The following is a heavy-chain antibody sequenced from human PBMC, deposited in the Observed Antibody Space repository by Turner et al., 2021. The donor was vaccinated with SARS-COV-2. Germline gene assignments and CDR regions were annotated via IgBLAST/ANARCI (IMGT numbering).Heavy chain of an antibody. D-gene: IGHD3-22*01. V-gene: IGHV4-39*01. CDR3: ARQPYYYDRDEAVDI. J-gene: IGHJ3*02. CDR1: SGSISSSRYY. Sequence: QLQLQESGPGLVKPSETLSLPCPVSSGSISSSRYYWGWIRQPPGKVLEWIGSMYYSGSTYYNPSLKSRVTISVDTSKKQFSLRLRSVIAADTAVYYCARQPYYYDRDEAVDIWGQGTMVTVSS. CDR2: MYYSGST.